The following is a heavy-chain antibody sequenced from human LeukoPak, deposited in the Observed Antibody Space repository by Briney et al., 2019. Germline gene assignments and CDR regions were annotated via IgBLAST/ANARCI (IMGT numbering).Heavy chain of an antibody. CDR2: IIPIFGTA. CDR1: GGTFSSYA. CDR3: ARGLFGVVKGKGYNYYYMDV. Sequence: ASVKVSCKASGGTFSSYAISWVRQAPGQGLEWMGGIIPIFGTANYAQKFQGRVTITTDESTSTAYMELSSLRSEDTAAYYCARGLFGVVKGKGYNYYYMDVWGKGTTVTVSS. J-gene: IGHJ6*03. D-gene: IGHD3-3*01. V-gene: IGHV1-69*05.